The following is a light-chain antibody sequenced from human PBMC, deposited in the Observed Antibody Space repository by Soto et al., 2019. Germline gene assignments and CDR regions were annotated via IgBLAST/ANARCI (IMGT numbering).Light chain of an antibody. Sequence: DIQLTQSPSFLSASVGDRVTITCRDSQGISSYLAWYQQKPGKAPKLLIYAASTLQSGVPSRFSGSGSGTAFTLTISSLQPEDFATYYCQQLNSYPLTFGQGTKLEIK. J-gene: IGKJ2*01. CDR3: QQLNSYPLT. CDR2: AAS. V-gene: IGKV1-9*01. CDR1: QGISSY.